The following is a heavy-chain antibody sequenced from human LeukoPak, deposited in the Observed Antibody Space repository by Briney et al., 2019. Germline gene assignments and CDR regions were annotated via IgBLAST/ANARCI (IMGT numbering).Heavy chain of an antibody. Sequence: PGGSLRLSCAASGFTFSSYSMNWVPQATGKGLEWVSSISSSSSYIYYADSVKGRFTISRDNAKNSLYLQMNSLRAEDTAVYYCARWAGADPHFFDYWGQGTLVTVSS. CDR1: GFTFSSYS. D-gene: IGHD6-13*01. CDR2: ISSSSSYI. J-gene: IGHJ4*02. V-gene: IGHV3-21*01. CDR3: ARWAGADPHFFDY.